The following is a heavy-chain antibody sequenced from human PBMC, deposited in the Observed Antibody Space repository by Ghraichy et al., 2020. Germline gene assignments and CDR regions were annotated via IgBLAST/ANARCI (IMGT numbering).Heavy chain of an antibody. V-gene: IGHV3-23*01. D-gene: IGHD6-19*01. Sequence: GGSLRLSCAASGFTFSSYAMSWVRQAPGKGLEWVSAISGSGGSTYYADSVKGRFTISRDNSKNTLYLQMNSLRAEDTAVYYCAKDLGSSGWAEYFQHWGQGTLVTVSS. CDR1: GFTFSSYA. CDR2: ISGSGGST. CDR3: AKDLGSSGWAEYFQH. J-gene: IGHJ1*01.